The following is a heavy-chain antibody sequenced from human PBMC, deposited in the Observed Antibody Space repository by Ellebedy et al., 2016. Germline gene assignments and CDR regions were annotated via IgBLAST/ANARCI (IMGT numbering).Heavy chain of an antibody. V-gene: IGHV1-8*01. D-gene: IGHD6-6*01. Sequence: ASVKVSXXASGYTFTSYDINWVRQATGQGLEWMGWMNPNSGNTGYAQKFQGRVTMTRNTSISTAYMELSSLRSEDTAVYYCARGSEYSSSFPFDYWGQGTLVTVSS. CDR2: MNPNSGNT. J-gene: IGHJ4*02. CDR1: GYTFTSYD. CDR3: ARGSEYSSSFPFDY.